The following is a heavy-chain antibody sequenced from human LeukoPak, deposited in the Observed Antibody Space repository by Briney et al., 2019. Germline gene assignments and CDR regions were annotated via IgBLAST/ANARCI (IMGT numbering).Heavy chain of an antibody. D-gene: IGHD3-10*01. Sequence: ASVKVSCKASGYTFTSYGISWVRQAPGQGLEWMGWISAYNGNTNYAQKLQGRVTMTTDTSTSTAYMELRSLRSDDTAVYYCARMECDWFGELCPMHLCYSYYMDVWGKGTTVTVSS. CDR3: ARMECDWFGELCPMHLCYSYYMDV. V-gene: IGHV1-18*01. CDR2: ISAYNGNT. CDR1: GYTFTSYG. J-gene: IGHJ6*03.